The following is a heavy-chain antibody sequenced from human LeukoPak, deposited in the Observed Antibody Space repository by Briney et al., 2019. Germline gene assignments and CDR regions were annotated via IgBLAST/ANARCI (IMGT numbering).Heavy chain of an antibody. D-gene: IGHD1-26*01. J-gene: IGHJ1*01. CDR2: INPNSGGT. V-gene: IGHV1-2*02. CDR3: ARGGLSGSYYDYFHH. Sequence: ASVKVSCKASGYTFTGYYMHWVRQAPGQGLEWMGWINPNSGGTNYAQRFQGRVTMTRDTSISTAYMELSRLRPDDTAVFYCARGGLSGSYYDYFHHWGQGTLVTVSS. CDR1: GYTFTGYY.